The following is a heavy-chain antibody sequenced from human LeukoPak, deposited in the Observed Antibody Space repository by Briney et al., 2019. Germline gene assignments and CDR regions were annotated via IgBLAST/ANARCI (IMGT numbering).Heavy chain of an antibody. CDR1: GFTFSGYG. CDR3: ARDEDSYGPFDY. V-gene: IGHV3-33*01. J-gene: IGHJ4*02. CDR2: IWYDGSNK. D-gene: IGHD5-18*01. Sequence: PGGSLRLSCAASGFTFSGYGMHWVRQAPGKGLEWVAVIWYDGSNKYYADSVKGRFTISRDNSKNTLYLQMNSLRAEDTAVYYCARDEDSYGPFDYWGQGTLVTVSS.